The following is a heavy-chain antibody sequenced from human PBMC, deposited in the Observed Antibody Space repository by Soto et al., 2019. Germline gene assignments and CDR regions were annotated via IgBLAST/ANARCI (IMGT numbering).Heavy chain of an antibody. J-gene: IGHJ3*02. CDR3: ARDGDFDWLFNHGYAFDI. CDR2: ISSSSSYI. CDR1: GFTFSSYS. V-gene: IGHV3-21*01. Sequence: EVQLVESGGGLVKPGGSLRLSCAASGFTFSSYSMNWVRQAPGKGLEWVSSISSSSSYIYYEDSVKGRFTISRDNAKNSLYMQMNSLRAEDTAVYYCARDGDFDWLFNHGYAFDIWGQGTMVTVSS. D-gene: IGHD3-9*01.